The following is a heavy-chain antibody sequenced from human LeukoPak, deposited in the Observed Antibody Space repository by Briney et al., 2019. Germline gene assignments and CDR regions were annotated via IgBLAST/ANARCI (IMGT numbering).Heavy chain of an antibody. CDR3: ARDSSMQSLDP. J-gene: IGHJ5*02. V-gene: IGHV3-21*01. D-gene: IGHD2-8*01. Sequence: PGGSLRLSCAASGFTFSSYSMNWVRQAPGKGLEWVPSISSSSTSIYYAGSGKGRFTISRDNAKNSLYLQMNSLRAEDTAVYYCARDSSMQSLDPWGQGTLVTVSS. CDR1: GFTFSSYS. CDR2: ISSSSTSI.